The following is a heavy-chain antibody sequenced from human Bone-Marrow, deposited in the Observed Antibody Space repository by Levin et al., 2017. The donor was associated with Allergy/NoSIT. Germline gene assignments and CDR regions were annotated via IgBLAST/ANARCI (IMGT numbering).Heavy chain of an antibody. CDR3: ARGVGIGVLPGAVEDLYFDY. V-gene: IGHV4-34*01. D-gene: IGHD1-26*01. Sequence: SETLSLTCAVYGGSFSGYSWTWIRQPPGKGWEGSGEVNHRGSTYYNPSLKRRVTIAMDTAKNQFSLRLRLGTATDTAGYDGARGVGIGVLPGAVEDLYFDYWGQGALVTVSS. CDR2: VNHRGST. CDR1: GGSFSGYS. J-gene: IGHJ4*02.